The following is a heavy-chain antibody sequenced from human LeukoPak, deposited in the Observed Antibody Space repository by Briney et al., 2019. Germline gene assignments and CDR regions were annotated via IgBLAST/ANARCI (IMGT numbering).Heavy chain of an antibody. V-gene: IGHV3-7*01. CDR1: GFTFSSYW. CDR2: IKEDGSEK. D-gene: IGHD5-24*01. CDR3: ARDPEMDAIMDYFDY. J-gene: IGHJ4*02. Sequence: PGWSLRLSCAASGFTFSSYWMSWVRQAPGKGLEWVANIKEDGSEKHYVDSVKGRFTISRDNPKNSLYLQMNSLRAEDTAVYYCARDPEMDAIMDYFDYWGQGTLVTVSS.